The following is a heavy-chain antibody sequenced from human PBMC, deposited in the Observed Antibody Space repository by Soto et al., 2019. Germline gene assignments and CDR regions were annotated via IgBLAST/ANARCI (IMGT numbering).Heavy chain of an antibody. D-gene: IGHD3-3*01. CDR2: IIPILGIA. J-gene: IGHJ5*02. CDR3: AVGRITIFGVVPEPRRIWFDP. Sequence: SVKVSCKASGGTFSSYTISWVRQAPGQGLEWMGRIIPILGIANYAQKFQGRVTITADKSTSTAYMELSSLRSEDTAVYYCAVGRITIFGVVPEPRRIWFDPWCQGTLVTVSS. V-gene: IGHV1-69*02. CDR1: GGTFSSYT.